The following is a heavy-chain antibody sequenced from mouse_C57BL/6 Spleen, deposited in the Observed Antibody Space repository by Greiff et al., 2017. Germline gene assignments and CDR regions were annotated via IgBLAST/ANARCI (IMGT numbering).Heavy chain of an antibody. Sequence: EVQLVESGAGLVQPKGSLKLSCAASGFSFTTYAMNWVRQAPGKGLEWVARIRSKSNNYATYYADSVKDRFTISRDDSESMLYLQMNNVKTEVTAMYSGVKHEEDNSYFYYAMDYWGQGTSLTVSS. D-gene: IGHD2-12*01. J-gene: IGHJ4*01. V-gene: IGHV10-1*01. CDR1: GFSFTTYA. CDR3: VKHEEDNSYFYYAMDY. CDR2: IRSKSNNYAT.